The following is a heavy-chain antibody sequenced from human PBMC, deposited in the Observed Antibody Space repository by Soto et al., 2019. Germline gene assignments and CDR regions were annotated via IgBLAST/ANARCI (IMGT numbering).Heavy chain of an antibody. J-gene: IGHJ3*02. CDR2: IYQSGST. D-gene: IGHD3-22*01. V-gene: IGHV4-30-2*01. CDR3: ARELLFYDSDGFSWDDAFDI. Sequence: QMHLQESGSGLVKPSQTLSLTCAVSGGSLSSSAYSWSWIRQPPGKGLEWIGFIYQSGSTYYKPSLKSRVTMSLDRPKNQFSLKLSSVTAAVTAVYYCARELLFYDSDGFSWDDAFDIWGQGTMVTVSS. CDR1: GGSLSSSAYS.